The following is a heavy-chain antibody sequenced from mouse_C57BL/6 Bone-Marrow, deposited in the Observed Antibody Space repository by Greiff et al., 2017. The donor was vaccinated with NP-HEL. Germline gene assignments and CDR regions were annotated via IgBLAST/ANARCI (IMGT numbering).Heavy chain of an antibody. CDR3: AKICDY. CDR1: GFTFTDYY. V-gene: IGHV7-3*03. CDR2: IRNKANGYTT. J-gene: IGHJ2*01. Sequence: EVKLMESGGGLVQPGGSLSLSCAASGFTFTDYYMSWVRQPPGKALEWLGFIRNKANGYTTEYSASVKGRFTISRDNSQSILYLQMNALRAEDSATYYCAKICDYWGQGTTLTLSS.